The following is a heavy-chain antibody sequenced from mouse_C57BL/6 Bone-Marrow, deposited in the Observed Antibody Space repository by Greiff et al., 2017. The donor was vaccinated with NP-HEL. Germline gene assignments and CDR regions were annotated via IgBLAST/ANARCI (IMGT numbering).Heavy chain of an antibody. D-gene: IGHD1-1*01. CDR3: ARYYYGSSPGYFDV. J-gene: IGHJ1*03. CDR2: IRNKANGYTT. CDR1: GFTFTDYY. Sequence: DVKLVESGGGLVQPGGSLSLSCAASGFTFTDYYMSWVRQPPGKALEWLGFIRNKANGYTTEYSASVKGRFTISRDNSQSILYLQMNALRAEDSATYYCARYYYGSSPGYFDVWGTGTTVTVSS. V-gene: IGHV7-3*01.